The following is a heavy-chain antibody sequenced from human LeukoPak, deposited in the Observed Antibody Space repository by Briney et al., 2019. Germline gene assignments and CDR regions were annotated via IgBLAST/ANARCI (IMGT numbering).Heavy chain of an antibody. CDR2: ISSSGSTI. CDR1: GFTFSSYE. V-gene: IGHV3-48*03. J-gene: IGHJ6*03. Sequence: GGSLRLSCAASGFTFSSYEMNWVRQAPGKGREWVSYISSSGSTIYYADSVKGRFTISRDNAKNSLYLQMNSLRAEDTALYHCARVGSSSWHSSIVLTNYYYYMDVWGKGTTVTVSS. D-gene: IGHD6-13*01. CDR3: ARVGSSSWHSSIVLTNYYYYMDV.